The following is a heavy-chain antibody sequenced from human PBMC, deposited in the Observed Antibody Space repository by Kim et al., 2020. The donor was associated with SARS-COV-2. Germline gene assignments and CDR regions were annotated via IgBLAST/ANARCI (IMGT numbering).Heavy chain of an antibody. CDR2: VNIDGGEK. J-gene: IGHJ4*02. Sequence: GGSLRLSCAASGFTFTSSWMTWVRQVPGKGLEWVANVNIDGGEKNYVDSVKGRFIISRDNAKNSLYLQMNSLRAEDTALYYCARIPPRHGGQDLDYWGQGTLVTVSS. D-gene: IGHD4-17*01. CDR3: ARIPPRHGGQDLDY. CDR1: GFTFTSSW. V-gene: IGHV3-7*01.